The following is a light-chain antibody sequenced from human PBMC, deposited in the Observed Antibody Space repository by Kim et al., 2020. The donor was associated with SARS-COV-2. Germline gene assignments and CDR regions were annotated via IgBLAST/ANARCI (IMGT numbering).Light chain of an antibody. Sequence: EIVMTQSPATLSVSPGERATLSCRASQSVSSNLAWYQQKPGQAPRLLIYGASTRATGVPARFSGNGSGTEFTLTISSLQSEDFAVYYCQQYNKWPPWTFGQGTKGDSK. CDR2: GAS. CDR3: QQYNKWPPWT. V-gene: IGKV3-15*01. CDR1: QSVSSN. J-gene: IGKJ1*01.